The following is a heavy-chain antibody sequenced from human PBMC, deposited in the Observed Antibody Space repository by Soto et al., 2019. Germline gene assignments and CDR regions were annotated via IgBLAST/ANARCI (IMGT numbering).Heavy chain of an antibody. CDR1: GGSISSSNW. V-gene: IGHV4-4*02. J-gene: IGHJ4*02. Sequence: SETLSLTCAVSGGSISSSNWWSWVRQPPGKGLEWIGEIYHSGSTNYNPSLKSRVTISVDKSKNQFSLKLSSVTAADTAVYYCARDRLDYIWGSYRSYYFDYWGQGTLVTVSS. D-gene: IGHD3-16*02. CDR2: IYHSGST. CDR3: ARDRLDYIWGSYRSYYFDY.